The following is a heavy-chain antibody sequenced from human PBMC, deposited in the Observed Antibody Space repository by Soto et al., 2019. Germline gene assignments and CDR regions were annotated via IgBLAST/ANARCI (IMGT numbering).Heavy chain of an antibody. CDR2: INHSGST. J-gene: IGHJ6*03. V-gene: IGHV4-34*01. CDR1: GGSFSGYH. Sequence: SETLSLTCAVYGGSFSGYHWTWIRQPPGKGLEWIGEINHSGSTNYNPSLKSRVTISVDTSKNQFSLKLSSVTAADTAVYYCARGSDILYYYYYMDVWGKGTTVS. CDR3: ARGSDILYYYYYMDV. D-gene: IGHD3-9*01.